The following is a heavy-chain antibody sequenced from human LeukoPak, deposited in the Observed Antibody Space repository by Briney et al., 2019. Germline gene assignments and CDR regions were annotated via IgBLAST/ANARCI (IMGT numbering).Heavy chain of an antibody. J-gene: IGHJ4*02. Sequence: GGSLRLSCAASGFTLINYWMSWVRQAPGKGLEWVANINQHDTEKYYVGSVKGRFTISRDNSKNTLYLQMNSVRAEDTAVYYCAKGPLIGWYYFDSWGQGTLVTVSS. CDR3: AKGPLIGWYYFDS. CDR1: GFTLINYW. CDR2: INQHDTEK. V-gene: IGHV3-7*03. D-gene: IGHD2-15*01.